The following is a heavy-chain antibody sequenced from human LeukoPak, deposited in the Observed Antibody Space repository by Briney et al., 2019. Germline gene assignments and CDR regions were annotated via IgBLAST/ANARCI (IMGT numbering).Heavy chain of an antibody. D-gene: IGHD3-10*01. V-gene: IGHV1-18*01. Sequence: GASVKVSCKASGYTFTSYGTSWVRQAPGQGLEWMGWISAYNGNTNYAQKLQGRVTMTTDTSTSTAYMELRSLRSDDTAVYYCAREVDYGSGSYAFDIWGQGTMVTVSS. CDR1: GYTFTSYG. CDR2: ISAYNGNT. CDR3: AREVDYGSGSYAFDI. J-gene: IGHJ3*02.